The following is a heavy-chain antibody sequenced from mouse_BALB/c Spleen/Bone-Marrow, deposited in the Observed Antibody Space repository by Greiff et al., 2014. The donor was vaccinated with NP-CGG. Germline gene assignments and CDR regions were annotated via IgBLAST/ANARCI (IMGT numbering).Heavy chain of an antibody. V-gene: IGHV1-15*01. D-gene: IGHD3-2*01. Sequence: QVHVKQSGAELVRPGASVTLSCKASGYTFTDYEMHWLKQTPVHGLEWIGAIGPETGGTAYSQKFKGRATLTTDKSSSTAYMELRSLTSEDSAVYYCTRLDSSGYGAYWGQGTLVTVSA. CDR3: TRLDSSGYGAY. J-gene: IGHJ3*01. CDR1: GYTFTDYE. CDR2: IGPETGGT.